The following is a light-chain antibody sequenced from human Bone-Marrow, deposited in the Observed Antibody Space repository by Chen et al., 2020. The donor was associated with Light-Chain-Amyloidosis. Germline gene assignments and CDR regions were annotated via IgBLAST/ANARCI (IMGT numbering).Light chain of an antibody. J-gene: IGLJ1*01. CDR1: SSDVGGDNH. CDR2: EVT. Sequence: QSALTQPASVSGSPGQSITISCTGTSSDVGGDNHVSWYQQHPDKAPKLMIYEVTNRPSWVPDRISGSKSDNTASLTISGLQTEDEADYFGSSYTITNTLVFGSGTRVTVL. CDR3: SSYTITNTLV. V-gene: IGLV2-14*01.